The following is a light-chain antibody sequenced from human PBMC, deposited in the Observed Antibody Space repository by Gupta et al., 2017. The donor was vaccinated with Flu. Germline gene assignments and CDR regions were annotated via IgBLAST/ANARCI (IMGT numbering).Light chain of an antibody. CDR2: GAS. Sequence: EIVMTQSPDTLSVSPGERATLSCRASQSISSNLAWYQHKPGLAPRLLIYGASTRATGIADRFSGSGSGTEFTLTISSVESEDFAVYYCQQYDDWPPITFGQGTRLEIK. V-gene: IGKV3-15*01. CDR1: QSISSN. J-gene: IGKJ5*01. CDR3: QQYDDWPPIT.